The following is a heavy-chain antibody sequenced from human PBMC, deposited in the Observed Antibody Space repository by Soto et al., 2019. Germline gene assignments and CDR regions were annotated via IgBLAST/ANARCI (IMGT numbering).Heavy chain of an antibody. CDR3: ARGWGTGFYQLDS. D-gene: IGHD2-2*01. J-gene: IGHJ4*02. V-gene: IGHV4-38-2*01. CDR2: IYHSGST. CDR1: GYSISTGFN. Sequence: SETLSLTCAVSGYSISTGFNWAWIRQPPGKGLEWIGSIYHSGSTYYNLSLKSRVTISSDASKNQISLKLSSVTAADTALYYCARGWGTGFYQLDSWGEGTLVTVSS.